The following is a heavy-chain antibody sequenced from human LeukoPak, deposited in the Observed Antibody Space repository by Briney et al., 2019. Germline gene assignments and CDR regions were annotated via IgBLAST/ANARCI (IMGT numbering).Heavy chain of an antibody. J-gene: IGHJ4*02. Sequence: SETLSLTCTVSGGSISNYYWSWIRQPPGKGLEWIGYIYYSGSTNYNPSFKSRVTISVDTSKNQFSLNVNSMAAADTGVYYCTRSFPGIIGAADFWGQGTLVTVSS. D-gene: IGHD6-25*01. CDR1: GGSISNYY. V-gene: IGHV4-59*01. CDR3: TRSFPGIIGAADF. CDR2: IYYSGST.